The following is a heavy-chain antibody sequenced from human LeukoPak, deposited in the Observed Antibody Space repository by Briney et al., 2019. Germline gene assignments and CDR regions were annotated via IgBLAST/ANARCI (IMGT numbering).Heavy chain of an antibody. CDR3: AICTHYDFWSGYYMHRYFDY. D-gene: IGHD3-3*01. V-gene: IGHV1-69*05. Sequence: SVKVSCKASGGTFSSYAISWVRQAPGQGLEWMGGIIPIFGTANYAQKFQGRVTITTDESMSTAYMELSSLRSEDTAVYYCAICTHYDFWSGYYMHRYFDYWGQGTLVTVSS. CDR2: IIPIFGTA. J-gene: IGHJ4*02. CDR1: GGTFSSYA.